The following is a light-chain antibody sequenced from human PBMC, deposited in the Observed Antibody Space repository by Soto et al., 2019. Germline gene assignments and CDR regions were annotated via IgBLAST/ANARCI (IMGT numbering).Light chain of an antibody. V-gene: IGLV1-47*01. Sequence: QPVLTQPPSASGTPGQSVTISCSGGSSNIVSNSVFWYRQLPGTAPKLLIYKNNERPSGVPDRFSGSQSGTSASLAISGLRSEDEAVYHCAAWDDTLSSVLFGGGTKLTVL. CDR1: SSNIVSNS. CDR2: KNN. CDR3: AAWDDTLSSVL. J-gene: IGLJ3*02.